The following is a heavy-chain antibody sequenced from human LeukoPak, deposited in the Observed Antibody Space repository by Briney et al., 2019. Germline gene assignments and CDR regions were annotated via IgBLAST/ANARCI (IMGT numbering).Heavy chain of an antibody. V-gene: IGHV1-46*01. CDR1: GYTFTSYY. Sequence: ASVKVSCKASGYTFTSYYMHWVRQAPGQGLEWMGIINPSGGSTSYAQKFQGRVTMTRDTSTSTVYMELRSLRSDDTAVYYCARDQVTMIVVGHFDYWGQGTLVTVSS. CDR2: INPSGGST. CDR3: ARDQVTMIVVGHFDY. D-gene: IGHD3-22*01. J-gene: IGHJ4*02.